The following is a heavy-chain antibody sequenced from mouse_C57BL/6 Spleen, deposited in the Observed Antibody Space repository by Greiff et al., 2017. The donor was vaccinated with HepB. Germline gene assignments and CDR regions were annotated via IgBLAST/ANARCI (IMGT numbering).Heavy chain of an antibody. CDR2: IYPGDGDT. CDR1: GYAFSSYW. V-gene: IGHV1-80*01. CDR3: AREAIYYASSWYFDV. D-gene: IGHD1-1*01. Sequence: QVQLQQSGAELVKPGASVKISCKASGYAFSSYWMNWVKQRPGKGLEWIGQIYPGDGDTKYNGKFKGKATLTADKSSSTAYMQLSSLTSEDSAVYFCAREAIYYASSWYFDVWGTGTTVTVAS. J-gene: IGHJ1*03.